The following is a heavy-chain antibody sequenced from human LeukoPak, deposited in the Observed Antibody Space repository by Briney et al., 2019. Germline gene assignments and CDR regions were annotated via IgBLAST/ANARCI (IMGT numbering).Heavy chain of an antibody. D-gene: IGHD2-2*01. CDR1: GFTFSSYA. CDR2: ISGSGGNT. CDR3: AKWGRDDIVVVPAAGVDV. J-gene: IGHJ6*02. Sequence: GGSLRLSCAASGFTFSSYAMSWVRQAPGKGLEWVSVISGSGGNTYYADSVKGRFTISRDNSKNTLYLQMNSLRAEDTAVYYCAKWGRDDIVVVPAAGVDVWGQGTTVIVSS. V-gene: IGHV3-23*01.